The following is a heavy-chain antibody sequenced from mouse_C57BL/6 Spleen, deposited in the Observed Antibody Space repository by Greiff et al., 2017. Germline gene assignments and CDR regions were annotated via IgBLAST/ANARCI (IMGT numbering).Heavy chain of an antibody. V-gene: IGHV1-15*01. CDR2: IDPETGGT. J-gene: IGHJ3*01. D-gene: IGHD4-1*01. CDR1: GYTFTDYE. Sequence: QVQLKESGAELVRPGASVTLSCKASGYTFTDYEMHWVKQTPVHGLEWIGAIDPETGGTAYNQKFKGKAILTAEKSSSTAYMELRSLTSEDSAVYYCTTGAWFAYWGQGTLVTVSA. CDR3: TTGAWFAY.